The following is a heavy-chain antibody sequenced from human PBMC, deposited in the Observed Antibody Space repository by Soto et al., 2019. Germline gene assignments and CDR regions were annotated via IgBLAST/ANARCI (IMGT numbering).Heavy chain of an antibody. CDR2: IYTSGST. J-gene: IGHJ5*02. CDR3: ARDQGRYFAWFLYPVNWFDP. D-gene: IGHD3-9*01. V-gene: IGHV4-4*07. Sequence: SETLSLTCTVSGGSISSYYWSCIRQPAGKGLEWIGRIYTSGSTNYNPSLKSRVTMSVDTSKNQFSLKLSSVTAAHTAVYYCARDQGRYFAWFLYPVNWFDPWGQGSLVRVSS. CDR1: GGSISSYY.